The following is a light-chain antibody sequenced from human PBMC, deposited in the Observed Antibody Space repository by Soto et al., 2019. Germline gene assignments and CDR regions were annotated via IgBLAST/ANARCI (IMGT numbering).Light chain of an antibody. V-gene: IGKV1-39*01. CDR3: QQSFATPRGT. CDR2: AAS. J-gene: IGKJ1*01. Sequence: DIQMTQSPCSLSASVGDRVIITCRASQSITSYLNWYQHKPGKAPELLIYAASSLQSGVPSRFSGSGSGTDFTLTISSLQPEYFATYYCQQSFATPRGTFGQGTKVEI. CDR1: QSITSY.